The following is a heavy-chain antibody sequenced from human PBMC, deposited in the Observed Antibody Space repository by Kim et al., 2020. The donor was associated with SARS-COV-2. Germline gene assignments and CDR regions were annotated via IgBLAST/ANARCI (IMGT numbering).Heavy chain of an antibody. J-gene: IGHJ4*02. D-gene: IGHD6-19*01. CDR1: RFTFISYA. CDR2: ISYDASNK. V-gene: IGHV3-33*03. Sequence: GGSLRLSCAASRFTFISYAMHWLRQAPGKGLEWVAIISYDASNKYYADSVKGRFTISRDNSKTTMYLQMNSLRADDTAVYYCAIGGSSGWQTIDYWGQGT. CDR3: AIGGSSGWQTIDY.